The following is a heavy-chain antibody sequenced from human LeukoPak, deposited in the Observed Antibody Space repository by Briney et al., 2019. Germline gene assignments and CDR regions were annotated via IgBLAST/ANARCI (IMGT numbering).Heavy chain of an antibody. J-gene: IGHJ4*02. V-gene: IGHV3-48*01. CDR3: ARDYKYAFDN. Sequence: GGSLRLSCAASGFTFSDYSMNWVRQAPGKGLEWISYIGIDSGNTNYADSVKGRFTISGDKAKNSLYLQMNSLRVEDTAVYYCARDYKYAFDNWSQGTLVIVSS. CDR2: IGIDSGNT. CDR1: GFTFSDYS. D-gene: IGHD5-24*01.